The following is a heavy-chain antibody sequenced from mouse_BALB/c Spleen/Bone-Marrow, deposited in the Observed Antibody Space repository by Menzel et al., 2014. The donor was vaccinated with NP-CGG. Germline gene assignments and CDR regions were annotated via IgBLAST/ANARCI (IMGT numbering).Heavy chain of an antibody. CDR3: ASPLITTVVAPFAY. V-gene: IGHV3-8*02. CDR2: ISYSGST. D-gene: IGHD1-1*01. Sequence: VQLQQSGPSLVKPSQTLSLPCSVTGDSITSGYWNWIRKFPGNKLEYMGYISYSGSTYYNPSLKSRISITRDTSKNXYYLQVNSVTTEDTATYYCASPLITTVVAPFAYWGQGTLVTVSA. J-gene: IGHJ3*01. CDR1: GDSITSGY.